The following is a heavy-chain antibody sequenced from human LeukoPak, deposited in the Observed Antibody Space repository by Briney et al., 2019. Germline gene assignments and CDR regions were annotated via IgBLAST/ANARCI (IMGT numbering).Heavy chain of an antibody. D-gene: IGHD6-19*01. J-gene: IGHJ4*02. CDR1: GFILNNYY. Sequence: PGGSLRLSCAASGFILNNYYMHWVRQAPGKGLEWVASIQHGGGNQYYVDSVKGRFTISRDNSKNTLYLQMNSLRTEDTAVYYCSKREAVPAMSDFDYWGQGTLVTVSS. V-gene: IGHV3-30*02. CDR3: SKREAVPAMSDFDY. CDR2: IQHGGGNQ.